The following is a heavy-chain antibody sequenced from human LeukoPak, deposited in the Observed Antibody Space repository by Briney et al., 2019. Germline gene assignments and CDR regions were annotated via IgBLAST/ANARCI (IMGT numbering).Heavy chain of an antibody. V-gene: IGHV4-39*07. J-gene: IGHJ3*02. Sequence: SETLSLTCTVSGGSISSSSYYWGWIRQPPGKGLEWIGSIYYSGSTYYNPSLKSRVTISVDTSKNQFSLKLSSVTAADTAVYYCATYRVVTLNAFDIWGQGTMVTVSS. CDR2: IYYSGST. CDR1: GGSISSSSYY. CDR3: ATYRVVTLNAFDI. D-gene: IGHD4-23*01.